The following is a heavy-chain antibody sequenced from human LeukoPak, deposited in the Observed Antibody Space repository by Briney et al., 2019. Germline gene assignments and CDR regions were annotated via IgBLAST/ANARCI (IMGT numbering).Heavy chain of an antibody. CDR1: GGSVGSVNYY. CDR3: AGVSRRHLDY. V-gene: IGHV4-61*01. J-gene: IGHJ4*02. Sequence: PSETLSLTCTVSGGSVGSVNYYWTWIRQPPGKGLEWIGYIYYSGSTNYNPSLKSRVTISVDTSKNQFSLKLNSVTAADTAVYYCAGVSRRHLDYWGQGTLVTVSS. CDR2: IYYSGST.